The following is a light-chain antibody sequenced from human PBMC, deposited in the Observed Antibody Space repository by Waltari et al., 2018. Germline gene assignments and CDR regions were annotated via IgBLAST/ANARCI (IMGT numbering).Light chain of an antibody. CDR3: QSFDSSLNAVL. CDR2: HNS. V-gene: IGLV1-40*01. CDR1: SPNIGAGYD. Sequence: QSVLTQPPSVSGAPGQRVTISCTGSSPNIGAGYDVHWYQQFPGTAPKLLIYHNSNRPSVVPDRFSGAKSGTSASLAITGLLAEDEADYYCQSFDSSLNAVLFGGGTKLTVL. J-gene: IGLJ2*01.